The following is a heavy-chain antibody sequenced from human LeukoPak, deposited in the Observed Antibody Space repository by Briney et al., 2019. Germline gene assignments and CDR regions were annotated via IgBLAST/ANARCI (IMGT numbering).Heavy chain of an antibody. Sequence: PGGSLRLSCAASGFTLSSYWMSWVRQAPGKGLEWVANIKQDGSEKYYVDSVKGRFTISRDNAKNSLYLQMNSLRAEDTAVYYCARDPRPITMIVVRSPDGMDVWGQGTTVTVSS. CDR3: ARDPRPITMIVVRSPDGMDV. V-gene: IGHV3-7*01. CDR1: GFTLSSYW. CDR2: IKQDGSEK. D-gene: IGHD3-22*01. J-gene: IGHJ6*02.